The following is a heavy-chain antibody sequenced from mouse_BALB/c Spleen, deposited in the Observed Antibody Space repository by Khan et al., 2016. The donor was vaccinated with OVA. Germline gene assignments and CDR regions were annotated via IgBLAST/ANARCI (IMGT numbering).Heavy chain of an antibody. V-gene: IGHV3-2*02. CDR3: ARGNYYGYAMDY. CDR2: INYSGST. Sequence: EVELVESGPGLVKPSQSLSLTCTVTGYSITSNYAWNWIRQFPGNKLEWMGYINYSGSTNYNPSLKSRISITRDTSKNQFFLQLNSVTTEDTATYYCARGNYYGYAMDYWGQGTSITVSS. J-gene: IGHJ4*01. D-gene: IGHD1-1*01. CDR1: GYSITSNYA.